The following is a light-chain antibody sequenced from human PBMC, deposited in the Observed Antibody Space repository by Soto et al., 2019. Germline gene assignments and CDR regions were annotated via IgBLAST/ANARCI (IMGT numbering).Light chain of an antibody. Sequence: EIVLTQSPGTLSLSPGERATLSCRASQSVSSRYLAWYQQKPGQAPRRLIYGAFRRATGIPDRFSGSGSGTDFTLTISRLEPEDFAVYYCQQYGSSPPWTFGQGTKVEIK. CDR1: QSVSSRY. V-gene: IGKV3-20*01. J-gene: IGKJ1*01. CDR3: QQYGSSPPWT. CDR2: GAF.